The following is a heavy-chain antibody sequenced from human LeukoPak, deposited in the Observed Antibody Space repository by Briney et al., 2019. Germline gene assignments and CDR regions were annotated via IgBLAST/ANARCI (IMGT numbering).Heavy chain of an antibody. Sequence: GGSLRLPCAASGFTFSSYGMHWVRQAPGKGLEWVAVIWYDGSNKYYADSVKGRFTISRDNSKNTLYLQMNSLRAEDTAVYYCARSSYSSSWTGWFDPWGQGTLVTVSS. J-gene: IGHJ5*02. CDR2: IWYDGSNK. D-gene: IGHD6-13*01. CDR1: GFTFSSYG. CDR3: ARSSYSSSWTGWFDP. V-gene: IGHV3-33*01.